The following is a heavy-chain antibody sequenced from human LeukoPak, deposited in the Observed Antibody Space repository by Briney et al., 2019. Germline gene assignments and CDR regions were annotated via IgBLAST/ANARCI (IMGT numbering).Heavy chain of an antibody. J-gene: IGHJ4*02. Sequence: PSQTLSLTCTVSGGSISSGSYYWSWIRRPAGKGLEWIGRIYTSGSTNYNPSLKSRVTISVDTSKNQFSLKLSSVTAADTAVYYCARGFGYCSGGSCYSGVAGFDYWGQGTLVTVSS. V-gene: IGHV4-61*02. CDR3: ARGFGYCSGGSCYSGVAGFDY. CDR2: IYTSGST. D-gene: IGHD2-15*01. CDR1: GGSISSGSYY.